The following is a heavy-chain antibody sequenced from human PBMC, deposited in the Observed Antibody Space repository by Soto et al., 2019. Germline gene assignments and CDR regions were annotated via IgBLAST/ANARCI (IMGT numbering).Heavy chain of an antibody. CDR3: EKRHYGDYGEFDY. CDR2: ISASGGST. J-gene: IGHJ4*02. CDR1: GFTIISSA. Sequence: GALRHTCAVSGFTIISSARSWVRQSPGKGLERVSAISASGGSTYYADSMKGRFTISRYNSKNTLYLQMNSLRAEDTAVYYCEKRHYGDYGEFDYWGQGTLVTVPS. V-gene: IGHV3-23*01. D-gene: IGHD4-17*01.